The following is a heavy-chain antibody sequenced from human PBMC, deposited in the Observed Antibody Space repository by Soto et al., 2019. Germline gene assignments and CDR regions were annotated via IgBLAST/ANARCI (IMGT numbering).Heavy chain of an antibody. CDR3: ARDRGAVVGQYFDY. J-gene: IGHJ4*02. CDR2: ISSSGDTG. CDR1: GFTFSAYY. V-gene: IGHV3-11*01. D-gene: IGHD6-19*01. Sequence: QVQLVESGGGLVKPGGSLRLSCAASGFTFSAYYMSWIRQAPGKGLEWISYISSSGDTGNYADSVKGRFTVSRDNAKNSMYLQIHSLRAEDTAVYYCARDRGAVVGQYFDYWGQGTLVTVSS.